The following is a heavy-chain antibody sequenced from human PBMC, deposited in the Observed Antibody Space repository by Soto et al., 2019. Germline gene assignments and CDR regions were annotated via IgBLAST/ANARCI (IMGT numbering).Heavy chain of an antibody. CDR2: ISSNGGST. Sequence: GGSLRLSCSASGFTFSSYAMHWVRQAPGKGLEYVSAISSNGGSTYYADSVKGRFTISRDNSKNTLYLQMSSLRAEDTAVYYCVNLVGYCSGGSCYPSWGQGTLVTVSS. V-gene: IGHV3-64D*08. D-gene: IGHD2-15*01. J-gene: IGHJ4*02. CDR1: GFTFSSYA. CDR3: VNLVGYCSGGSCYPS.